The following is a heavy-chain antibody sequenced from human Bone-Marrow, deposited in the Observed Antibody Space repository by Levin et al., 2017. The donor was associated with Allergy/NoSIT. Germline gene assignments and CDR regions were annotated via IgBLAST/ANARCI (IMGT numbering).Heavy chain of an antibody. CDR2: ISTYNNNT. CDR1: GYIFSNHG. J-gene: IGHJ4*02. Sequence: VASVKVSCKTSGYIFSNHGITWRRQAPGQGLEWRGWISTYNNNTNYAQKFQGRVTMTTDTSTTTAYMELRGLTSDDTAVYYCARPPPVRGLFAFDYWGQGTLVTVSS. D-gene: IGHD3-10*01. V-gene: IGHV1-18*01. CDR3: ARPPPVRGLFAFDY.